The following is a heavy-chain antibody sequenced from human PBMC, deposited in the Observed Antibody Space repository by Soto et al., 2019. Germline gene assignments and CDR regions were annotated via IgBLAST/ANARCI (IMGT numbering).Heavy chain of an antibody. CDR2: INPILSMS. J-gene: IGHJ4*02. V-gene: IGHV1-69*02. D-gene: IGHD3-10*01. CDR1: GDTFAFHS. Sequence: QVQLVQSGAEVKRPGSSVKVSCKASGDTFAFHSINWVRQAPGLGLEWMGRINPILSMSNYARRFQGRVKMTADKSTSTAYMVLSSLRPEDTAIYYCATSYGSGYRAFDYWGQGALVTVSS. CDR3: ATSYGSGYRAFDY.